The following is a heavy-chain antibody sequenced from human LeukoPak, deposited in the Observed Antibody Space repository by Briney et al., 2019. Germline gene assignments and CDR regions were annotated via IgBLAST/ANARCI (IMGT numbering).Heavy chain of an antibody. D-gene: IGHD3-16*01. CDR2: IYYSGST. CDR1: GGSFTNRNYY. V-gene: IGHV4-39*01. CDR3: ATLPTVMNLYFFEQ. J-gene: IGHJ4*02. Sequence: PSETLSLTCTVSGGSFTNRNYYWGWSRQPPEKGLEWIGSIYYSGSTYQSPSLRSRVTISVDTSKNQISLELNSVTAADTALYFCATLPTVMNLYFFEQWGQGTLVTVSS.